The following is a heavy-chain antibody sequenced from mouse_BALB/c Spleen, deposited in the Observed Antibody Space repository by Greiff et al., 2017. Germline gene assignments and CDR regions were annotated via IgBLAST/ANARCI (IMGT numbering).Heavy chain of an antibody. CDR1: GYSFTSYW. CDR3: NGGYDVVYYYAMDY. V-gene: IGHV1S127*01. Sequence: QVQLQQSGPQLVRPGASVKISCKASGYSFTSYWMHWVKQRPGQGLEWIGMIDPSDSETRLNQKFKDKATLTVDKSSSTAYMQLSSPTSEDSAVYYCNGGYDVVYYYAMDYWGQGTSVTVSS. CDR2: IDPSDSET. J-gene: IGHJ4*01. D-gene: IGHD2-2*01.